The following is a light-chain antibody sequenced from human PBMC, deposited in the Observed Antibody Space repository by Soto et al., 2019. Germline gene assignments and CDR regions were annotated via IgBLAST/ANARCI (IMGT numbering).Light chain of an antibody. J-gene: IGLJ1*01. Sequence: QSVLTQPASVSGSPGQSITISCTGSSSDVGGYKYVSWYQHHPGKAPKLIIYEVSNRPSGVSNRFSASKSGNTASLTISGLQAEDEADYYCSSYAGSSTYVFGTGTKVTVL. V-gene: IGLV2-14*01. CDR1: SSDVGGYKY. CDR2: EVS. CDR3: SSYAGSSTYV.